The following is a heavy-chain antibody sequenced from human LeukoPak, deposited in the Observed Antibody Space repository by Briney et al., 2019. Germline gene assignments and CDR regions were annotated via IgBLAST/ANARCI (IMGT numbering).Heavy chain of an antibody. Sequence: SSETLSLTCTVSGGSISSYYWSWIRQPPGKGLEWIGYIYHSGSTYYNPSLKSRVTISVDRSKNQFSLKLSSVTAADTAVYYCARAGSGYYWVYWGQGTLVTVSS. D-gene: IGHD3-22*01. CDR1: GGSISSYY. CDR2: IYHSGST. J-gene: IGHJ4*02. V-gene: IGHV4-59*12. CDR3: ARAGSGYYWVY.